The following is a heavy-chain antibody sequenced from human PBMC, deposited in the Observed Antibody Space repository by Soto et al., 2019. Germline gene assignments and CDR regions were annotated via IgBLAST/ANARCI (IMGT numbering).Heavy chain of an antibody. Sequence: SETLSLTCTVSGVSISSGDYYWSWIRQPPGKGLEWIGYIYYSGSTYYNPSLKSRVTISVDTSKNQFSLKLSSVTAADTAVYYCASIKYYDSSGSTHYFDYWGQGTLVTVSS. CDR2: IYYSGST. J-gene: IGHJ4*02. CDR3: ASIKYYDSSGSTHYFDY. CDR1: GVSISSGDYY. V-gene: IGHV4-30-4*01. D-gene: IGHD3-22*01.